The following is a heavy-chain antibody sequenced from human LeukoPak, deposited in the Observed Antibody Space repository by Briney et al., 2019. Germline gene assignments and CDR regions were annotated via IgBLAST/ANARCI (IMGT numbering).Heavy chain of an antibody. CDR3: AKDSKIVGATFRSYHFMDV. V-gene: IGHV3-23*01. Sequence: GGSLRLSCAASGFTFSSYAMSWVRQAPGKGLEWVSAISNSGGSAYYPDSLKGRFTISRDNSKYTLHLQMNSLRAEDTAVYYCAKDSKIVGATFRSYHFMDVWGKGTAVTVSS. J-gene: IGHJ6*03. D-gene: IGHD1-26*01. CDR1: GFTFSSYA. CDR2: ISNSGGSA.